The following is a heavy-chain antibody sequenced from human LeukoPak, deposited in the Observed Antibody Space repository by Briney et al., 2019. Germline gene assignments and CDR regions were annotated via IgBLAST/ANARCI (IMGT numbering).Heavy chain of an antibody. D-gene: IGHD3-22*01. CDR2: IYYSGST. J-gene: IGHJ4*02. V-gene: IGHV4-59*01. CDR3: ARSSYYYDSSGYRGYYFDY. CDR1: GGSISSYY. Sequence: SETLSLTCTVSGGSISSYYWSWIRQPPGKGLEWIGYIYYSGSTNYNPSLKSRVTISVDTSKNQFSLKLSSVTAADTAVYYCARSSYYYDSSGYRGYYFDYWGQGTLVTVSS.